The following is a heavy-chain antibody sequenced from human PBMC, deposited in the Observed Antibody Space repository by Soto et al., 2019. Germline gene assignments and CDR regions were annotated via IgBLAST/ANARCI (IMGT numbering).Heavy chain of an antibody. V-gene: IGHV1-69*06. CDR2: IIPIFGTA. CDR3: AGGGNSGAGTPPYYYYGMDV. CDR1: GGTFSSYA. J-gene: IGHJ6*02. Sequence: QVQLVQSGAEVKKPGSSVKVSCKASGGTFSSYAISWVRQAPGQGLEWMGGIIPIFGTANYAQKFQGRVTVPADKSTSTAYRELSSLRCEDTAVYYCAGGGNSGAGTPPYYYYGMDVWGQGTTFTVSS. D-gene: IGHD6-19*01.